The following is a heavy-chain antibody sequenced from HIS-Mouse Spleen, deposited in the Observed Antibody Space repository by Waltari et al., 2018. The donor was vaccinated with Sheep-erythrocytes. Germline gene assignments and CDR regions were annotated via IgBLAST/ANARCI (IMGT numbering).Heavy chain of an antibody. J-gene: IGHJ4*02. V-gene: IGHV3-53*01. D-gene: IGHD6-19*01. CDR1: GFTVSSNY. CDR3: ARASSGWFRGFDY. CDR2: IDSGGST. Sequence: EVQLVESGGGLIQPGGSLRLSCAASGFTVSSNYISWVRQAPGKGLGWVSGIDSGGSTYSADSLKGRLTISRDNSKNTLYLKMSSLRAEDTAVYYCARASSGWFRGFDYWGQGTLVTVSS.